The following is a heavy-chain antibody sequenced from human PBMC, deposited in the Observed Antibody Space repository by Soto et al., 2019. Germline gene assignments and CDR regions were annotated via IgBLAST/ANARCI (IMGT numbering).Heavy chain of an antibody. Sequence: LSLTCTVSGGSISSSSYYWGWIRQPPGKGLEWIGSIYYSGSTYYNPSLKSRVTISVDTSKNQFSLKLSSVTAADTAVYYCARLSDILTGYWAGYYFDYWGQGTLVTVSS. CDR2: IYYSGST. CDR1: GGSISSSSYY. CDR3: ARLSDILTGYWAGYYFDY. D-gene: IGHD3-9*01. J-gene: IGHJ4*02. V-gene: IGHV4-39*01.